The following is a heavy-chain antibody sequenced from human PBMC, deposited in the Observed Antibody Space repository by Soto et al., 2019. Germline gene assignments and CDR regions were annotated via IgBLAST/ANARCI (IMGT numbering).Heavy chain of an antibody. CDR1: GFSLSTRGVG. Sequence: QITLKESGPPLVKPTQTLTLTCTFSGFSLSTRGVGVGWIRQPPGKALEWLALIYWDDDKRYSPSLSSRLTITKDTSKNQVVLTLTNMDPVDTATYYCAHIGISTWFTYWGQGTLVTVSS. CDR2: IYWDDDK. V-gene: IGHV2-5*02. CDR3: AHIGISTWFTY. D-gene: IGHD3-10*01. J-gene: IGHJ4*02.